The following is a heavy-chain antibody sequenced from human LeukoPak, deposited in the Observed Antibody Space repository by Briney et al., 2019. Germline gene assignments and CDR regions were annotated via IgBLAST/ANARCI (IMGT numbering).Heavy chain of an antibody. CDR3: AKGGVLTYYFGSGSFDPPDY. CDR1: GFIFSNYA. Sequence: GGSLRLSCAASGFIFSNYAMNWVRQAPGTGLEWVSTIRSSGSDTYHADSVKGRFTISRDNSKNTLYLQMNSLRAEDTALYYCAKGGVLTYYFGSGSFDPPDYWGQGTLVTVSS. CDR2: IRSSGSDT. D-gene: IGHD3-10*01. V-gene: IGHV3-23*01. J-gene: IGHJ4*02.